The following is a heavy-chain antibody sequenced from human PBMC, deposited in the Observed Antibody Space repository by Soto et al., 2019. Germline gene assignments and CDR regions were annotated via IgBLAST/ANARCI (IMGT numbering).Heavy chain of an antibody. Sequence: DVHLLESGGGLVQPGGSLRLSCAASGFTFSSYAMGWVRQAPGEGLEWVSSIGGSGSYTYYADSVKGRFTISRGNFKSTLYLQMNSLRAEDTAVYYCAKDNLAPYSKGWAIRFDPWGQGTLVTVSS. CDR2: IGGSGSYT. CDR3: AKDNLAPYSKGWAIRFDP. CDR1: GFTFSSYA. D-gene: IGHD6-19*01. V-gene: IGHV3-23*01. J-gene: IGHJ5*02.